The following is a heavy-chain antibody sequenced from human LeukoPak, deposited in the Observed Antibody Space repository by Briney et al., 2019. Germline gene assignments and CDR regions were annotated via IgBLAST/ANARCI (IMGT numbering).Heavy chain of an antibody. CDR3: ARDGLRWNLYYYYGMDV. CDR2: IYSGGST. CDR1: GFTVSSNY. D-gene: IGHD1-1*01. Sequence: GGSLRLSCAASGFTVSSNYMSWVRQAPGKGLEWVSVIYSGGSTYYADSVKGRFTISRDNSKNTLYLQMNSLRVEDTAVYYCARDGLRWNLYYYYGMDVWGQGTTVTVSS. J-gene: IGHJ6*02. V-gene: IGHV3-66*01.